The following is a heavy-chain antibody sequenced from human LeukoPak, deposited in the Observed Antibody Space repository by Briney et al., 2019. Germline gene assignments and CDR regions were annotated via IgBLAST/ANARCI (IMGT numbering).Heavy chain of an antibody. CDR1: GFSFDDYG. D-gene: IGHD2-2*01. V-gene: IGHV3-20*04. J-gene: IGHJ4*02. Sequence: GGSLRLSCAASGFSFDDYGMSWVRQVPGKGLEWVSGMNWNGGSTSYTDSVKGRFTISRDNSKNTLYLQMNSLRAEDTAVYYCARVMGRYCSSTSCYVDYWGQGTLVTVSS. CDR3: ARVMGRYCSSTSCYVDY. CDR2: MNWNGGST.